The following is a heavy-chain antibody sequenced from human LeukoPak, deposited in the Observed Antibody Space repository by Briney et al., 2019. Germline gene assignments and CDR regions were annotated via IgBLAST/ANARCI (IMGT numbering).Heavy chain of an antibody. V-gene: IGHV1-2*02. J-gene: IGHJ6*02. D-gene: IGHD1-26*01. CDR1: GYTFTGYY. Sequence: ASVKVSCKASGYTFTGYYMHWVRQAPGQGLEWVGGINPNDGGTYSAQKFQGRVTMTRDTSTSTVYMELSSQTSEDTAVYYCARATNFYYYYGMDVWGQGTTVTVSS. CDR3: ARATNFYYYYGMDV. CDR2: INPNDGGT.